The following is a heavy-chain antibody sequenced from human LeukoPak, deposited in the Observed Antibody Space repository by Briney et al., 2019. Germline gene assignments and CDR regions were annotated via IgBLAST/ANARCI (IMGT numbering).Heavy chain of an antibody. Sequence: GESLKISCKGSGYSFTSYWIGWVRQMPGKGLEWMGVIYGADYTTIYGPPFHGQITISADKSISTAYLQWTSLKASDTAMYYCARRPAGTRTFDYWGQGALVTVSS. CDR3: ARRPAGTRTFDY. CDR2: IYGADYTT. D-gene: IGHD1-7*01. V-gene: IGHV5-51*01. J-gene: IGHJ4*02. CDR1: GYSFTSYW.